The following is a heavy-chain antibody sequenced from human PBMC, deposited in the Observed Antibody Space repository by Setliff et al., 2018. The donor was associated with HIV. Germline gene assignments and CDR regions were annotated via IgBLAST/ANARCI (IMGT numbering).Heavy chain of an antibody. CDR3: AKSLSSGFALDALDF. CDR2: AAFDGRNQ. Sequence: PGGSLRLSCAASGFSFSNAWMDWVRQAPGKGLEWLAFAAFDGRNQIHAESVEGRVTISRDNAKNTLYLQLHSLRAEDAAVYYCAKSLSSGFALDALDFRGQGTKVTVSS. CDR1: GFSFSNAW. J-gene: IGHJ3*01. D-gene: IGHD3-22*01. V-gene: IGHV3-30*02.